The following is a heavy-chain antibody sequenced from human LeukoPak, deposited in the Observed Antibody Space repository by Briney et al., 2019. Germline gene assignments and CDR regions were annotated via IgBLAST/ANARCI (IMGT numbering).Heavy chain of an antibody. Sequence: PGGSLRLSCAASGFTFSSYAMHWVRQAPGKGLEWVAVISYDGSNKYYADSVKGRFTISRDNSKNTLYLQMNSLRAEDTAVYYCAILDSDRYGSGSYGAFDIWGQGTMVTVSS. D-gene: IGHD3-10*01. CDR1: GFTFSSYA. V-gene: IGHV3-30-3*01. CDR2: ISYDGSNK. J-gene: IGHJ3*02. CDR3: AILDSDRYGSGSYGAFDI.